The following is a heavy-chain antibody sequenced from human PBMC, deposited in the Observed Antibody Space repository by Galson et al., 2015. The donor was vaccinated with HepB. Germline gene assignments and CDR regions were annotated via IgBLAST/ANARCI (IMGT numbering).Heavy chain of an antibody. Sequence: SLRLSCAASGFTFSSYAMHWVRQAPGKGLEWVAVISYDGSNKYYADSVKGRFTISRDNSKNTLYLQMNSLRAEDTAVYYCARGYGYSYGSGLDYWGQGTLVTVSS. D-gene: IGHD5-18*01. CDR2: ISYDGSNK. V-gene: IGHV3-30-3*01. CDR3: ARGYGYSYGSGLDY. J-gene: IGHJ4*02. CDR1: GFTFSSYA.